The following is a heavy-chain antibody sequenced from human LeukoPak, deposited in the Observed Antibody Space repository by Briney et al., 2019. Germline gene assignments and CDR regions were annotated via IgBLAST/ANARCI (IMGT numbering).Heavy chain of an antibody. V-gene: IGHV3-48*03. CDR3: AKGLYFDWWSYFDY. CDR2: ISSSGSTI. J-gene: IGHJ4*02. CDR1: GFTFSSYE. D-gene: IGHD3-9*01. Sequence: PGGSLRLSCAASGFTFSSYEMNWVRQAPGKGLEWVSYISSSGSTIYYADSVKGRFTISRDNAKNSLYLQMNSLRAEDTAVYYCAKGLYFDWWSYFDYWGQGTLVTVSS.